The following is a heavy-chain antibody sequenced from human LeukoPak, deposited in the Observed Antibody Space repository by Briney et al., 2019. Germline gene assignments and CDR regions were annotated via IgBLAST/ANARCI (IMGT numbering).Heavy chain of an antibody. CDR1: GGTFSSYA. V-gene: IGHV1-69*13. CDR2: IIPIFGTA. Sequence: ASVKVSCKASGGTFSSYAISWVRQAPGQGLEWMGGIIPIFGTANYAQKFQGRVTITADESTSTAYMELSSLRSEDTAVYYCARRGSSGYSDLDYWGQGTLVTVSS. CDR3: ARRGSSGYSDLDY. J-gene: IGHJ4*02. D-gene: IGHD3-22*01.